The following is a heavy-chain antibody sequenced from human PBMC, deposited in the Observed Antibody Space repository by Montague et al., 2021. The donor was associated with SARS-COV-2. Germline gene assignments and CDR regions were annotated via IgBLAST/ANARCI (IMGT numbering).Heavy chain of an antibody. V-gene: IGHV4-31*03. CDR1: GGSIRSNDNC. J-gene: IGHJ3*02. CDR2: INSSGTX. CDR3: ARGMCGLTESTDAFDI. D-gene: IGHD1-7*01. Sequence: TLSLTCTVYGGSIRSNDNCWSWIRPRPGKGLEWVGYINSSGTXXYNPNLRSRVTITVATSKKQFSLKLRSVTAADTAVYYCARGMCGLTESTDAFDIWGQGTMVSVSS.